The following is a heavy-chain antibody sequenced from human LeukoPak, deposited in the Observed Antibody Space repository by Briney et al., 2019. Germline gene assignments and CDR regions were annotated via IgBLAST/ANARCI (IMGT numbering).Heavy chain of an antibody. D-gene: IGHD2-8*01. CDR2: IKQDGSEK. V-gene: IGHV3-7*01. CDR1: GFTFSGYW. Sequence: QAGGSLRLSCAASGFTFSGYWMSWVRQAPGKGLEWVANIKQDGSEKYYVDSVKGRFTISRDNAKNSLYLQMNSLRAEDTAVYYCARETGDIVLMVYDNWFDPWGQGTLVTVSS. J-gene: IGHJ5*02. CDR3: ARETGDIVLMVYDNWFDP.